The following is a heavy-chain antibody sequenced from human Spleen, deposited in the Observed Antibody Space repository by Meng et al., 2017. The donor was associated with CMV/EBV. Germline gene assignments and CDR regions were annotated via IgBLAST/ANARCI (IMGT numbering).Heavy chain of an antibody. Sequence: GESLKISCAASGFSFSFYAMSWVRQAPGKGLEWVSRINSDGTSTTYADSVKGRFTISRDNANNRLFLQMTSLRAEDTAVYYCTRVIDWNPFDYWGQGTLVTVS. CDR3: TRVIDWNPFDY. V-gene: IGHV3-74*03. CDR1: GFSFSFYA. J-gene: IGHJ4*02. CDR2: INSDGTST. D-gene: IGHD1-1*01.